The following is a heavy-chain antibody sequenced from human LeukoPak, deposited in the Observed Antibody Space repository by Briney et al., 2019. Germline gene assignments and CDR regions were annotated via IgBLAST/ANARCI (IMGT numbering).Heavy chain of an antibody. Sequence: PSETLSLTCAVYGGSFSGYYWSWIRQPPGKGLEWIGEINHSGSANYNPSLKSRVTISVDTSKNQFSLKLSSVTAADTAVYYCARETPPNYYDSSGYYYYFDYWGQGTLVTVSS. CDR2: INHSGSA. D-gene: IGHD3-22*01. V-gene: IGHV4-34*09. CDR1: GGSFSGYY. J-gene: IGHJ4*02. CDR3: ARETPPNYYDSSGYYYYFDY.